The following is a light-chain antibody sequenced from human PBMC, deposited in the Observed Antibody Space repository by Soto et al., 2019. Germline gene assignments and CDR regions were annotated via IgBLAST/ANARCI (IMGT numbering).Light chain of an antibody. V-gene: IGKV3-11*01. CDR3: QQRSYWLT. J-gene: IGKJ4*01. CDR1: QSISTY. Sequence: EIVLTQSPATLSLSPGETATLSCRASQSISTYLAWYQHKPGLAPRLLIYEASNRATGIPARFSGRGSGTDFTLTISSLEPEDFAVYYCQQRSYWLTFGGGTKVEIE. CDR2: EAS.